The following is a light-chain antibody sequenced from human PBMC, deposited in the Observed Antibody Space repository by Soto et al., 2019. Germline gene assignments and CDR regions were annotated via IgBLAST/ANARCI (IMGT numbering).Light chain of an antibody. V-gene: IGKV1-5*03. J-gene: IGKJ4*01. Sequence: DIQMTQSPSSRSASVGDRVTITCRASQTVSSWLAWYQQKPGEAPKLLIYQASTLETGVPSRFSGSGSGTEFTLTIAGLQPDDFATYYCQHYNSYPLTFGGGTKVDIK. CDR2: QAS. CDR3: QHYNSYPLT. CDR1: QTVSSW.